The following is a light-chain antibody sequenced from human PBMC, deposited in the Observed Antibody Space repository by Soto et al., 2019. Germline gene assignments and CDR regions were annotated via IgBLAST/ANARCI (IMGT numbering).Light chain of an antibody. CDR2: KAS. J-gene: IGKJ1*01. V-gene: IGKV1-5*03. Sequence: DILLTQSPSTLSASVGDRVTISCRASQSISSWLAWYQSKPGKAPKRLIYKASTLKSGVPSRFSGSGSGTEFTLTISSLQPDDFATYYCQHYNSYSEAFGQGTKVDIK. CDR3: QHYNSYSEA. CDR1: QSISSW.